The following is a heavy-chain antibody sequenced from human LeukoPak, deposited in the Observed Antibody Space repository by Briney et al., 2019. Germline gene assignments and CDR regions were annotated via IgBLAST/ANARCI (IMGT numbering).Heavy chain of an antibody. J-gene: IGHJ5*02. CDR1: GYSFTNYW. V-gene: IGHV5-51*01. Sequence: GGSPQISCKGSGYSFTNYWIAWVRQMPGKGLEWMGIIYHGDSDTRYSPSFQGQVTISADKSIDTAYLQWSSLRASDTAMYYCARSTTRVTFDGFDLWGQGTLVTVPS. D-gene: IGHD3-22*01. CDR2: IYHGDSDT. CDR3: ARSTTRVTFDGFDL.